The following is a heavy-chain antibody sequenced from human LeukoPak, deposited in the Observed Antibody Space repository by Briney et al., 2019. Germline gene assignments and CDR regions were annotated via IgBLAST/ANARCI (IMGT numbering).Heavy chain of an antibody. CDR3: ARDWQGGLHDY. J-gene: IGHJ4*02. D-gene: IGHD5-24*01. CDR1: GFTFSSYG. Sequence: GGTLRLSCAASGFTFSSYGMSWVRQAPGKGLEWVSAISGSGGSTYYADSVKGRFTISRDNSKNTLYLQMNSLRAEDTAVYYCARDWQGGLHDYWGQGTLVTVSS. CDR2: ISGSGGST. V-gene: IGHV3-23*01.